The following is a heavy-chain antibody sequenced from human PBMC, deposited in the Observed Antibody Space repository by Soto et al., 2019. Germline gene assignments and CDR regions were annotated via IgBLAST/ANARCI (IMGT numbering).Heavy chain of an antibody. CDR3: ASHPVYSSSSPVDY. J-gene: IGHJ4*02. D-gene: IGHD6-6*01. Sequence: GGSLRLSCAASGFRFSSYAMSWVRQAPGKGLEWVSAISGSGGSAYYADSVKGRFTISRDNSKITLYLQMNSLRAEDTAVYYCASHPVYSSSSPVDYWGQGTLVTVSS. CDR2: ISGSGGSA. CDR1: GFRFSSYA. V-gene: IGHV3-23*01.